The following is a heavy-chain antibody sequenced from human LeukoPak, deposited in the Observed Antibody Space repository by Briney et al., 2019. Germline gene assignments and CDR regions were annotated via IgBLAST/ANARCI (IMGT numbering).Heavy chain of an antibody. V-gene: IGHV3-30*04. CDR3: ARDRGAAAGYYFDY. CDR1: GFTFSSYA. Sequence: PGGSLRLSCAASGFTFSSYAMHWVRQAPGKGLEWVAVISYDGSNKYYADSVKGRLTISRDNSKNTLYLQMNSLRAEDTAVYYCARDRGAAAGYYFDYWGQGTLVTVSS. D-gene: IGHD6-13*01. CDR2: ISYDGSNK. J-gene: IGHJ4*02.